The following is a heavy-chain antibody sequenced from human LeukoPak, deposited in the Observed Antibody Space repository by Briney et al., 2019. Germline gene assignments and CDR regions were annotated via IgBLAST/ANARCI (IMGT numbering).Heavy chain of an antibody. CDR2: IYYSGST. J-gene: IGHJ5*02. V-gene: IGHV4-31*03. D-gene: IGHD4-17*01. Sequence: PSETLSLTCTVSGGSISSGGYYWSWIRQRPGTGLEWIGYIYYSGSTYYNPSLKSRVTISVDTSKNQFSLKLSSVTAADTAVYYCARDWVGDYAIDPWGQGTLVTVSS. CDR3: ARDWVGDYAIDP. CDR1: GGSISSGGYY.